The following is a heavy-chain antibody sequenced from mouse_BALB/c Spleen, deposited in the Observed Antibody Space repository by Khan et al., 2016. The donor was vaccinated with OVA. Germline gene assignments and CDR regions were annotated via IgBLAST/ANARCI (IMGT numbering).Heavy chain of an antibody. CDR1: GFSLTNYG. CDR2: IWSDGST. D-gene: IGHD2-10*01. Sequence: QVQLQQSGPGLVAPSQSLSITCTISGFSLTNYGVHWVRQPPGKGLEWLVVIWSDGSTTYNSALKSRLTISKAHSKSQVFLKMNSLQTDDTAMYFCARQPYYHYNIMDYWGQGTSVTVSS. J-gene: IGHJ4*01. V-gene: IGHV2-6-1*01. CDR3: ARQPYYHYNIMDY.